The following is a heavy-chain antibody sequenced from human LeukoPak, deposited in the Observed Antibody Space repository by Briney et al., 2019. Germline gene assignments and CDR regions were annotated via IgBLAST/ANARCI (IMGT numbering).Heavy chain of an antibody. CDR2: FSSGGPS. CDR1: GGSISSYY. V-gene: IGHV4-4*09. Sequence: PSETLSLTCTVSGGSISSYYWSWIRQLPGKGLEWIGYFSSGGPSNSNPSLKSRVTMSVDTSKNQFSLRLSSVTAADTAIYYCARYYCIGTSCYSTNWFDPWGQGTLVTVSS. J-gene: IGHJ5*02. CDR3: ARYYCIGTSCYSTNWFDP. D-gene: IGHD2-2*01.